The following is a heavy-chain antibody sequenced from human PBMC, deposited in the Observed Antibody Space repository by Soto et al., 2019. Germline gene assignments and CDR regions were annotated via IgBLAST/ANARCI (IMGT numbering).Heavy chain of an antibody. D-gene: IGHD6-19*01. CDR3: ARDHSSGWSYYGMDV. V-gene: IGHV1-69*13. J-gene: IGHJ6*02. CDR2: IIPIFGTA. Sequence: ASVKVSCKASGGTFSSYAISWVRQAPGQGLEWMGGIIPIFGTANYAQKFQGRVTITADESTSTAYMELSSLRSEDTAVYYCARDHSSGWSYYGMDVWGQGTTVTVSS. CDR1: GGTFSSYA.